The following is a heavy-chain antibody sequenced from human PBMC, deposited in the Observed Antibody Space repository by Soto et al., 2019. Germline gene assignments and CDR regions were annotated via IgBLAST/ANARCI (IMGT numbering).Heavy chain of an antibody. V-gene: IGHV1-46*03. CDR1: GYTFTKYY. J-gene: IGHJ5*02. Sequence: QVQLVQSGTEVKKPGASVKISCKASGYTFTKYYIHWVRQAPGQGLEWMGIINPSGGSTTYAQKFRARVTMTSDTPTSTFYRELSSLRSEDTAIFYCARDFDPGGTFFELFILGMYTWMDTWGQETLVPVPS. D-gene: IGHD3-3*01. CDR2: INPSGGST. CDR3: ARDFDPGGTFFELFILGMYTWMDT.